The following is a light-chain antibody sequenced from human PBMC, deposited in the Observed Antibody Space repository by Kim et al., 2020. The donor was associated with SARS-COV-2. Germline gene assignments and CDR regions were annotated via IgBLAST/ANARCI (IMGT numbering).Light chain of an antibody. J-gene: IGKJ4*01. CDR3: QQRNGRPPAVT. Sequence: PGERATLSCRASQSIVSNYSWYQQRPAQAPTRLLYDASNRATTVPDKFSSSSSGTAFTLTISSREPEDYSTYYCQQRNGRPPAVTFGGGTKLDIK. CDR2: DAS. CDR1: QSIVSN. V-gene: IGKV3-11*01.